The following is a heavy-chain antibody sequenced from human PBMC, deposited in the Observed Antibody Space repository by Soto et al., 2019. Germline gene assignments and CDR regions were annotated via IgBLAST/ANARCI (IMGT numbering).Heavy chain of an antibody. CDR3: AKAAFFDSSDSWFDP. Sequence: EMQLLESGGGLVQPGGSMRLSCAASVFTSSDYAMTWVRQAPGRGLEWVSGMSGSAGGTYYTDSVKGRFTISRDNSKNTLYLQMNSLRAEDTAVYYCAKAAFFDSSDSWFDPWGQGTLVTVSS. CDR2: MSGSAGGT. CDR1: VFTSSDYA. J-gene: IGHJ5*02. V-gene: IGHV3-23*01. D-gene: IGHD3-22*01.